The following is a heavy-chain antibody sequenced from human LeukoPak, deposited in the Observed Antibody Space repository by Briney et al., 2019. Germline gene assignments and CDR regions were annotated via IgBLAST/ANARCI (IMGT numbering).Heavy chain of an antibody. CDR1: GFTFSSYA. CDR2: IRYDGTNK. Sequence: PGRSLRLSCAASGFTFSSYAMHWVRQAPGKGLEWVAFIRYDGTNKYYADSVRGRFTISRDNSKNTLYLQMNSLRAEDTAVYYCAGYGSGRPLLWYQYYMDVWGKGTTVTVSS. V-gene: IGHV3-30*04. CDR3: AGYGSGRPLLWYQYYMDV. J-gene: IGHJ6*03. D-gene: IGHD3-10*01.